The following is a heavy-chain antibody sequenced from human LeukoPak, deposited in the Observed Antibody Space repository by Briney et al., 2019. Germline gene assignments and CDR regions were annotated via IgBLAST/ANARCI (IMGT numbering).Heavy chain of an antibody. CDR2: INTNTGNP. D-gene: IGHD1-7*01. CDR3: ARVGTPLELRVIDY. CDR1: VYTFTSYA. Sequence: ASVKVSCEASVYTFTSYAMNWVRQAPGQGLGWMGWINTNTGNPPYAQGFTGRFVFSLDTSVSTAYLQNSGLKAEDTGVYYCARVGTPLELRVIDYWGQGTLVTVSS. V-gene: IGHV7-4-1*02. J-gene: IGHJ4*02.